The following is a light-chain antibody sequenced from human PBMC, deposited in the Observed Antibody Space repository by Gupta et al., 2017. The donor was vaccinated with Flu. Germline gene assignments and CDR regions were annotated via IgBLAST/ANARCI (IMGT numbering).Light chain of an antibody. CDR2: DVS. CDR1: SSDVGRSDS. J-gene: IGLJ1*01. Sequence: QSALTQPASVSGSPGQSITISCTGTSSDVGRSDSVSWYQQYPGKAPKLLIYDVSSRPSGVSSRFSGSKSGNTASLTISGLQAEDETDYFCSSYTSTSTLYGFGTGTKVTGL. CDR3: SSYTSTSTLYG. V-gene: IGLV2-14*01.